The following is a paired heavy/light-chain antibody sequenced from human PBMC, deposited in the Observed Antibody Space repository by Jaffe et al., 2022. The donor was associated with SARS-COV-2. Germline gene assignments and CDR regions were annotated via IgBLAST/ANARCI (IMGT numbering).Heavy chain of an antibody. J-gene: IGHJ4*02. V-gene: IGHV3-9*01. CDR3: AKSRYFDFLLVDY. CDR2: ISWNSGNI. D-gene: IGHD3-9*01. CDR1: GFTFDDYA. Sequence: EVQLVESGGDLVQPGRSLRLSCAASGFTFDDYAMHWVRQAPGKGLEWVSGISWNSGNIAYADSVKGRFTISRDNAKNSLYLQMNSLRPEDTALYYCAKSRYFDFLLVDYWGQGTLVTVSS.
Light chain of an antibody. CDR2: GAS. CDR1: QSISRF. V-gene: IGKV1-39*01. J-gene: IGKJ3*01. Sequence: DIQMTQSPSSLSASVGDRVTITCRASQSISRFLNWYQQKPGKAPILLIYGASSLQSGVPSRFSGSGSGTDFTLTISSLQREDFATYYCQESYSMPFTFGPGTKVDIK. CDR3: QESYSMPFT.